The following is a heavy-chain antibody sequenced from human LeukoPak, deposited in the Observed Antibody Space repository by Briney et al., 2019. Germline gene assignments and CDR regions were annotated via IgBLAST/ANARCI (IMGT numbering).Heavy chain of an antibody. Sequence: HAGGSLRLSCAASGFTFSSYWMSWVRQAPGKGLEWVANTKKDGTEKYYVDSVRGRFTISRDNAENSLHLQMNSLRAEDTAVYYCVRDGGRYSYASDWGQGTMVIVSS. CDR2: TKKDGTEK. CDR1: GFTFSSYW. CDR3: VRDGGRYSYASD. V-gene: IGHV3-7*01. D-gene: IGHD5-18*01. J-gene: IGHJ3*01.